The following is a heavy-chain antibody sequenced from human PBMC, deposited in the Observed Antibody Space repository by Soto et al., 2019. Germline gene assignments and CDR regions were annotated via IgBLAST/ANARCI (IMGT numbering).Heavy chain of an antibody. CDR1: GGSFSGYY. CDR2: INHSGST. D-gene: IGHD3-10*01. V-gene: IGHV4-34*01. Sequence: SETLSLTCAVYGGSFSGYYWSWIRQPPGKGLEWIGEINHSGSTNYNPSLKSRVTISVDRSKNQFSLKLSSVTAADTAVYYCASGPYYDGFRHWGQGTLVPVSS. CDR3: ASGPYYDGFRH. J-gene: IGHJ1*01.